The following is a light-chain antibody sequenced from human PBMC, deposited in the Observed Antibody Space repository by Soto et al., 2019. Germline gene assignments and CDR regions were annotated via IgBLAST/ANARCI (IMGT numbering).Light chain of an antibody. CDR2: DNN. V-gene: IGLV1-47*02. CDR1: RSNIGSNY. CDR3: AAWDDSLSVFYV. J-gene: IGLJ1*01. Sequence: QSVLTQPPSASGTPGQRVTISCSGSRSNIGSNYVYWYQQLPGTAPKLLIYDNNQRPSGVPDRFSGSKSGTSASLAISGLRSEDEADYYCAAWDDSLSVFYVFGPGTKLTVL.